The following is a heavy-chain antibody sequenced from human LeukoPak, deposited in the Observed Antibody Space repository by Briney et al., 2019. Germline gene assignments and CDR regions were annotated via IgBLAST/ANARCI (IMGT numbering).Heavy chain of an antibody. CDR2: IYYSGST. J-gene: IGHJ1*01. D-gene: IGHD3-16*01. Sequence: SSETLSLTCTASGGSISSYYWSWIRQPPGKGLEWIGYIYYSGSTNYNPSLKSRVTISVDTSKNQFSLKLSSVTAADTAVYYCAREGLIRPGYFQHWGQGTLVTVSS. CDR1: GGSISSYY. CDR3: AREGLIRPGYFQH. V-gene: IGHV4-59*01.